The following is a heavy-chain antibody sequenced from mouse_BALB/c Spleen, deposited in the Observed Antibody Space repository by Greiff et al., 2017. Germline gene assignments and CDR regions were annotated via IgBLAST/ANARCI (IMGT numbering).Heavy chain of an antibody. CDR3: ARHYGSYAMDY. J-gene: IGHJ4*01. D-gene: IGHD2-2*01. CDR1: GFAFSSYD. V-gene: IGHV5-12-1*01. CDR2: ISSGGGST. Sequence: EVQLVESGGGLVKPGGSLKLSCAASGFAFSSYDMSWVRQTPEKRLEWVAYISSGGGSTYYPDTVKGRFTISRDNAKNTLYLQMSSLKSEDTAMYYCARHYGSYAMDYWGQGTSVTVSS.